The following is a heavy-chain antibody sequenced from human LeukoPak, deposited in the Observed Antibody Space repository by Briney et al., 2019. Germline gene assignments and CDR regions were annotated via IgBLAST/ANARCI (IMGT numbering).Heavy chain of an antibody. CDR1: GFTFSSYW. J-gene: IGHJ4*02. D-gene: IGHD3-3*01. Sequence: GGSLRLSCAASGFTFSSYWLHWVRQAPGKGLVWVSRINSDGSSTSYADSVKGRFTISRDNAKNTLYLQMNSLRAEDTAVYYCASDFWSGYYTPMGVNYWGQGTLVTVSS. V-gene: IGHV3-74*01. CDR2: INSDGSST. CDR3: ASDFWSGYYTPMGVNY.